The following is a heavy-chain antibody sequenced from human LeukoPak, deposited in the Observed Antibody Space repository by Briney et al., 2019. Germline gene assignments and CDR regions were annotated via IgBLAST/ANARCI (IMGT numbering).Heavy chain of an antibody. CDR2: INHSGST. V-gene: IGHV4-34*01. CDR3: ARGKYYYDTSGYYFDY. J-gene: IGHJ4*02. Sequence: SETLSLTCAVYGGSFSGYYWSWIRQPPGKGLEWIGEINHSGSTNYNPSLKSRVTISVDTSKNQFSLKLSSVTAADTAVYYCARGKYYYDTSGYYFDYWGQGTLVTVSS. CDR1: GGSFSGYY. D-gene: IGHD3-22*01.